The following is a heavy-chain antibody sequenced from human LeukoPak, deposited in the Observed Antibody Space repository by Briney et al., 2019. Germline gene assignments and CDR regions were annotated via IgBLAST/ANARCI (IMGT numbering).Heavy chain of an antibody. Sequence: KPSETLSLTCTVSGGSISSGVYYWSWIRQHPGKGLEWIGYIYYSGSTYYNPSLKSRVTISVDTSKNQFSLKLSSVTAADTAVYYCARGGGGQQLVPTLDFDYWGQGTLVTVSS. CDR3: ARGGGGQQLVPTLDFDY. V-gene: IGHV4-31*03. CDR1: GGSISSGVYY. J-gene: IGHJ4*02. D-gene: IGHD6-13*01. CDR2: IYYSGST.